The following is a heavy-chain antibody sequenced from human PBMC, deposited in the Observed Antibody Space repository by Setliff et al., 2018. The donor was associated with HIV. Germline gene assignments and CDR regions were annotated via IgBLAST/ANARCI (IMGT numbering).Heavy chain of an antibody. J-gene: IGHJ4*02. D-gene: IGHD2-2*02. CDR3: ASGFCNTPSCYIGVLDH. CDR1: GYNFLNYW. Sequence: GESLKISCKGSGYNFLNYWISWVRQVPGKGLEWMGRIDPVDSQTTYTPSFQGHVAFSVDKSISTAYLQWRSLKASDTAMYYCASGFCNTPSCYIGVLDHWGQGTLVTVSS. V-gene: IGHV5-10-1*01. CDR2: IDPVDSQT.